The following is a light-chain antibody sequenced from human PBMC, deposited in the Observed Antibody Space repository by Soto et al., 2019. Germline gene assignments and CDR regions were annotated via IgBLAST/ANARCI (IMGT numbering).Light chain of an antibody. CDR1: QSINRY. J-gene: IGKJ1*01. CDR2: TAP. V-gene: IGKV1-39*01. CDR3: QQSYNTPRT. Sequence: DIQMTQSPSSLSASVGDRVTITCRASQSINRYLNWYQQKPGKAPELLIYTAPSLQSGVPSRFSGSGSGTDYTLTISSLQPEDFATYYCQQSYNTPRTFGQGTKVEIK.